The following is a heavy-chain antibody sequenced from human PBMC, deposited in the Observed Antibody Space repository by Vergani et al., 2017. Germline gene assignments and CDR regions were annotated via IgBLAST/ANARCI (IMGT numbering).Heavy chain of an antibody. D-gene: IGHD6-19*01. CDR1: GYTFTSYA. V-gene: IGHV7-4-1*02. CDR3: ARAKRGRRAVSAADT. J-gene: IGHJ5*02. Sequence: QAQLVQSGPELKKPGASVKVSCKASGYTFTSYALHWVRQAPGQGLEWLGWINTNTETPTYAQAFTGRFVFSLDTSVNTAFLQISGLTAEDTALYYCARAKRGRRAVSAADTWGQVTLGTVSS. CDR2: INTNTETP.